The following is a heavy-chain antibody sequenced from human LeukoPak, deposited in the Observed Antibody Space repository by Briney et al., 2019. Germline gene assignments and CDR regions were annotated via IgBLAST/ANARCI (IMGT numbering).Heavy chain of an antibody. V-gene: IGHV1-2*02. CDR2: INPNSGGT. CDR1: RYIFTDYY. J-gene: IGHJ4*02. Sequence: ALVKVSCKASRYIFTDYYMHWVRQAPGKGLEWMGWINPNSGGTNYARKFQGRVTLTRDTSISTAYMELTRLTSDDTAVYYCARAERVYSGRYLFWGQGTLVTVAS. D-gene: IGHD1-26*01. CDR3: ARAERVYSGRYLF.